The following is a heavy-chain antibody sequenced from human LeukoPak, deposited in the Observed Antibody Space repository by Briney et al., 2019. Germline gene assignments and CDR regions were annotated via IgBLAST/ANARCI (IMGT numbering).Heavy chain of an antibody. CDR2: IGTAGDT. V-gene: IGHV3-13*01. CDR1: GFTFSSYD. CDR3: ARVQDYLLYGPFDI. J-gene: IGHJ3*02. Sequence: GGSLRLSCAASGFTFSSYDMHWVRQATGKGLEWVSAIGTAGDTYYPGSVKGRFTISRENAKNSLYLQMNSLRAEDTALYYCARVQDYLLYGPFDIWGQGTMVTVSS. D-gene: IGHD2-2*02.